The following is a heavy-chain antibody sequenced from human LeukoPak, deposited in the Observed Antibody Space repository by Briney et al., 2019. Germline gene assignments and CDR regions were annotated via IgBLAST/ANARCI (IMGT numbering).Heavy chain of an antibody. CDR2: IYTSGST. J-gene: IGHJ4*02. CDR3: ARDYCSGGSCYLFDY. Sequence: PSETLSLTCTVSGGSISSYYWSWIRQPAGKGLEWIGRIYTSGSTNYNPSLKSRVTMSVDTYKNQFSLKLSSVTAADTAVYYCARDYCSGGSCYLFDYWGQGTLVTVSS. V-gene: IGHV4-4*07. CDR1: GGSISSYY. D-gene: IGHD2-15*01.